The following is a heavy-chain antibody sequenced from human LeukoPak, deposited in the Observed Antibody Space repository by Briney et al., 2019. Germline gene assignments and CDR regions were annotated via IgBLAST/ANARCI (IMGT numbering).Heavy chain of an antibody. CDR1: GFTFKSYA. CDR3: AKDHTSTWYEGGGNAFDI. D-gene: IGHD6-13*01. Sequence: GWSLRLSCAPSGFTFKSYAMSWVRLAPGKGMEWVSAISQSGGSTYYADSVKGRFTVSRDNTKNILYLQMNSLRAEDTALYYCAKDHTSTWYEGGGNAFDIWGQGTMVTVSS. CDR2: ISQSGGST. J-gene: IGHJ3*02. V-gene: IGHV3-23*01.